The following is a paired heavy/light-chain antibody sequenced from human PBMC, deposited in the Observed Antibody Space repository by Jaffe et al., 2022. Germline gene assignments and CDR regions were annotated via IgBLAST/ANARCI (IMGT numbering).Heavy chain of an antibody. J-gene: IGHJ3*01. D-gene: IGHD6-19*01. CDR3: ARMLIYNSGWSSGFDV. CDR1: GFSLSNNGMS. Sequence: QVTLRESGPALVKPTQTLTLTCTFSGFSLSNNGMSVSWIRQPPGKALEWLAVIDWDDDKSYTTSLKTRLTISRDTSKNQVVLTMTNMDPVDTATYYCARMLIYNSGWSSGFDVWGQGTTVTVSS. CDR2: IDWDDDK. V-gene: IGHV2-70*01.
Light chain of an antibody. CDR2: GAS. V-gene: IGKV3-20*01. Sequence: EIVLTQSPGTLSLSPGERATLSCRASQNVRSSYLTWYQQKPGQAPRLLIYGASSRATGIPDRFSGSGSGTDFTLTISRLEPEDFAVYYCQQYGTSPRGFTFGPGTKVDI. CDR1: QNVRSSY. J-gene: IGKJ3*01. CDR3: QQYGTSPRGFT.